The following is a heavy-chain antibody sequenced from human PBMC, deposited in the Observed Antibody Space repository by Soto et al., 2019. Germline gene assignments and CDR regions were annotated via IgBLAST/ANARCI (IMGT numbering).Heavy chain of an antibody. Sequence: QVQLVQSGAEVKKPGASVKVSCKASGYTFTGYYMHWVRQAPGQGLEWMGWINPNSGGTNYAQKFQGRVTMTRETSISTAYMEMSRLRSDDTAVYYCARDRSGWYGSWFDPWGQGTLVTVSS. J-gene: IGHJ5*02. CDR2: INPNSGGT. CDR3: ARDRSGWYGSWFDP. D-gene: IGHD6-19*01. CDR1: GYTFTGYY. V-gene: IGHV1-2*02.